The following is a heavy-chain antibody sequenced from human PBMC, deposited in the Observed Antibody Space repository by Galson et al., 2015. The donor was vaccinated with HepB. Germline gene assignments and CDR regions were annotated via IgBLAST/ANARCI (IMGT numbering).Heavy chain of an antibody. V-gene: IGHV4-34*01. CDR1: GGSLSGHY. Sequence: ETLSLTCAVYGGSLSGHYWSWIRQPPGKGLEWIGAINHSGSTNYNPSLKSPVIISVDRSTNQLSLKVTSVTPADTAVYYCARGPRSSGAPGGLFRRYYYYYMDVWGKGTTVTVSS. J-gene: IGHJ6*03. CDR2: INHSGST. CDR3: ARGPRSSGAPGGLFRRYYYYYMDV. D-gene: IGHD3-22*01.